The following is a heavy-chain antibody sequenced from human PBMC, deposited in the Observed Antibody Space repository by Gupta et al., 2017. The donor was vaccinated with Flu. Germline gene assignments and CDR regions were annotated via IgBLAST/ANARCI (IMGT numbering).Heavy chain of an antibody. CDR1: GASFSQTW. V-gene: IGHV3-15*05. CDR3: FTESRPKAGDTLGI. Sequence: EVQLAESGGGLVKPGGSLRLSCVGSGASFSQTWLSWVRRVPGKGPEWVGRTRSKIEGDKRYDAAGGKGRFNSSRDDSENTLVLQMNSLQIDDAGVYYCFTESRPKAGDTLGIWGQGAMVAVSS. CDR2: TRSKIEGDKR. J-gene: IGHJ3*02. D-gene: IGHD2-15*01.